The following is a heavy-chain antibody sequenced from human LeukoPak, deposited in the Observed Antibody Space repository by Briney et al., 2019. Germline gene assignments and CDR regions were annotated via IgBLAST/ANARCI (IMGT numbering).Heavy chain of an antibody. V-gene: IGHV3-21*01. CDR3: ARGGGGYYDSSGYYYFFDY. D-gene: IGHD3-22*01. J-gene: IGHJ4*02. CDR1: GITFSTYD. Sequence: AESLRLSCAASGITFSTYDMSWVRQAPGKGLEWVSSISSSSSYIYYADSVKGRFTISRDNAKNSLYLQMNSLRAEDTAVYYCARGGGGYYDSSGYYYFFDYWGQGTLVTVSS. CDR2: ISSSSSYI.